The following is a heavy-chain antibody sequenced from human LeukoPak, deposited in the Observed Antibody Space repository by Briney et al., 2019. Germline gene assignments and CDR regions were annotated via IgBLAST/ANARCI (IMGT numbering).Heavy chain of an antibody. D-gene: IGHD2-2*01. CDR3: ARGSCSNIRCHDAFDI. CDR2: ISSDGSRV. CDR1: GFTFSSNY. V-gene: IGHV3-74*01. Sequence: GGSLRLSCAASGFTFSSNYMSWVRQAPGKGLEWVSRISSDGSRVTYADSVKGRFTISRDNAKNTLYLQMNSLRVDDTAVYYCARGSCSNIRCHDAFDIWGQGTMVTVSS. J-gene: IGHJ3*02.